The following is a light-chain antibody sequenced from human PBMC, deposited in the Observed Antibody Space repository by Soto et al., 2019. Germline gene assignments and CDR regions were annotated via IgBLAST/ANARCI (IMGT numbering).Light chain of an antibody. CDR2: GAS. V-gene: IGKV3-20*01. J-gene: IGKJ5*01. CDR3: QQYSSSPLIT. CDR1: QSVSSSY. Sequence: EIVLTQSPGTLSLSPGERATLSCRASQSVSSSYLAWYQQKPGQAPRLLIYGASSRATGIPDRFSGSGSGTHFTLTISRLEPEDFAVYYCQQYSSSPLITFGQGTRLEIK.